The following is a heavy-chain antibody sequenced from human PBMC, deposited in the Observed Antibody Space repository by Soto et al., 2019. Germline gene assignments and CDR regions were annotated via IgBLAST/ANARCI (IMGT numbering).Heavy chain of an antibody. Sequence: QVQLVESGGGVVQSGRSLRLSCAASGFTFSSYGMHWVRQAPGKGLEWVAVIWYDGSNKYYADSVKGRFTISRDNSKNTLYLQMNSLRAEDTAVYYCARDPPSQGRIQLWYDYWGQGPLVTVSS. CDR2: IWYDGSNK. V-gene: IGHV3-33*01. J-gene: IGHJ4*02. CDR1: GFTFSSYG. CDR3: ARDPPSQGRIQLWYDY. D-gene: IGHD5-18*01.